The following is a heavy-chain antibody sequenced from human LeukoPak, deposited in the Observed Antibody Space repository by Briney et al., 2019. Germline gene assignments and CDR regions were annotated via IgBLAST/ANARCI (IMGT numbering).Heavy chain of an antibody. J-gene: IGHJ4*02. V-gene: IGHV1-69*05. CDR3: VRVPTEYSSSSVYYFDY. CDR1: GGTFSSFA. CDR2: IIPIFGTA. Sequence: GSTVKVSCKASGGTFSSFAISWVRQAPGQGLEWMGGIIPIFGTANYAQKFQGRVTISTDESTSTAYMELSSLRSEDTAVYYCVRVPTEYSSSSVYYFDYWGQGTLVTVSS. D-gene: IGHD6-6*01.